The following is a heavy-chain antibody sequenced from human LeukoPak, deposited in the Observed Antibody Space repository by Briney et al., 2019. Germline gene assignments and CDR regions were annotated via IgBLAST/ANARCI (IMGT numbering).Heavy chain of an antibody. Sequence: GGSLRLSCAASGITVSSNYMSWVRQAPGKGLEGVSVIYSGGSTYYADSVRGRFTISRDNSKNTLYLQMNSLRAEDTAVYYCARDYAGRGVITLEYYGMDVWGQGTTVTVSS. CDR1: GITVSSNY. J-gene: IGHJ6*02. CDR3: ARDYAGRGVITLEYYGMDV. D-gene: IGHD3-10*01. V-gene: IGHV3-53*01. CDR2: IYSGGST.